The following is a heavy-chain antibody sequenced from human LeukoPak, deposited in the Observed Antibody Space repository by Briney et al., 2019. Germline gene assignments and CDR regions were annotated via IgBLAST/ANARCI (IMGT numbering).Heavy chain of an antibody. CDR2: ISGSGGST. J-gene: IGHJ4*02. Sequence: GGSLRLSCAASGFTFSSYAMSWVRQAPGKGLEWVSAISGSGGSTYYADSVKGRFTISRDNSKNTLYLQMNSLRAEDTAVYYCAKGQDKYCSSTSCVFLDYWGQGTLVTVSS. V-gene: IGHV3-23*01. CDR1: GFTFSSYA. CDR3: AKGQDKYCSSTSCVFLDY. D-gene: IGHD2-2*01.